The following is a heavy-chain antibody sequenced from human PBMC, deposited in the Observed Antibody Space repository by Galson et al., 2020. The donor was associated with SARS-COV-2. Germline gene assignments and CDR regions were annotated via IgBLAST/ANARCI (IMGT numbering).Heavy chain of an antibody. D-gene: IGHD3-10*01. J-gene: IGHJ4*02. V-gene: IGHV4-31*03. CDR1: GGSISSGNYY. Sequence: SQTLSLTCPVSGGSISSGNYYWSWVRQHPGKGLEWLGYIHYSGNTYYNPSLKSRLTISVDTSKNQFSLKLSSVTAADTAVYYCARDNRAYGSGSYSFDYWGQGTLVTVSS. CDR3: ARDNRAYGSGSYSFDY. CDR2: IHYSGNT.